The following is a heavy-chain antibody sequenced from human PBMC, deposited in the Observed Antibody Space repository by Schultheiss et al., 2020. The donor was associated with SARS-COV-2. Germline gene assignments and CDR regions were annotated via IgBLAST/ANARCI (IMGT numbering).Heavy chain of an antibody. V-gene: IGHV3-53*01. Sequence: GGSLRLSCAASGFTFGSYAMNWVRQAPGKGLEWVSVIYGGGSTYYADSVKGRFTISRDNSKNTLYLQMNSLRAEDTAVYYCARAAPPITGTTMVGYFDYWGQGTLVTVSS. D-gene: IGHD1-20*01. CDR3: ARAAPPITGTTMVGYFDY. CDR2: IYGGGST. J-gene: IGHJ4*02. CDR1: GFTFGSYA.